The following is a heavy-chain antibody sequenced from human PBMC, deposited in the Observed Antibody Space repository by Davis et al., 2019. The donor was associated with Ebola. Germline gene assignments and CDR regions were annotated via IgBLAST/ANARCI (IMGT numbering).Heavy chain of an antibody. J-gene: IGHJ6*02. CDR3: ATMDGGNSGLYYYYGMDV. CDR1: GGSISSYY. Sequence: SETLSLTCTVSGGSISSYYWSWIRQPPGKGLEWIGYIYYSGSTNYNPSLKSRVTISVDTSKNQFSLKLSSVTAADTAVYYCATMDGGNSGLYYYYGMDVWGQGTTVTVSS. V-gene: IGHV4-59*01. CDR2: IYYSGST. D-gene: IGHD4-23*01.